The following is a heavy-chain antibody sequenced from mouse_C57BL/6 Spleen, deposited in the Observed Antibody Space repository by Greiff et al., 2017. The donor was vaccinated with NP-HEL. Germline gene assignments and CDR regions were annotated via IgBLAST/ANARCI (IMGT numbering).Heavy chain of an antibody. CDR3: ARVGSRSYYAMDY. D-gene: IGHD1-1*01. CDR1: GFTFSDYY. J-gene: IGHJ4*01. CDR2: INYDGSST. Sequence: EVKLMESEGGLVQPGSSMKLSCTASGFTFSDYYMAWVRQVPEKGLEWVANINYDGSSTYYLDSLKSRFIISRDNAKNILYLQMSSLKSEDTATYYCARVGSRSYYAMDYWGQGTSVTVSS. V-gene: IGHV5-16*01.